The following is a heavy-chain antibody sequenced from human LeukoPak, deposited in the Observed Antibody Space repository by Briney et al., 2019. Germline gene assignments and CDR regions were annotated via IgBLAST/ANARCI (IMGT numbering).Heavy chain of an antibody. CDR2: IIPIFGTA. J-gene: IGHJ6*02. CDR1: GGTFSSYA. Sequence: ASVKVSCKASGGTFSSYAISWVRQAPGQGLEWMGGIIPIFGTANYAQKFQGRVTITADESTSTAYMELSSLRSEDTAVYYCARDFNPGFKSGGSWSIGFASDVWGQGTTVTVSS. D-gene: IGHD2-15*01. V-gene: IGHV1-69*01. CDR3: ARDFNPGFKSGGSWSIGFASDV.